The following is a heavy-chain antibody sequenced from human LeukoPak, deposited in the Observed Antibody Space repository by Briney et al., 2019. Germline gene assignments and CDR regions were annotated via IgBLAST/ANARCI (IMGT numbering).Heavy chain of an antibody. CDR2: ISAYNGNT. CDR1: GYTFTSYG. J-gene: IGHJ6*02. V-gene: IGHV1-18*01. Sequence: ASVKVSFKASGYTFTSYGISWVRQAPGQGLEWMGWISAYNGNTNYAQKLQGRVTMTTDTSTSTAYMELRSLRSDDTAVYYCAREGAVAGTNYYYYYGMDVWGQGTTVTVSS. CDR3: AREGAVAGTNYYYYYGMDV. D-gene: IGHD6-19*01.